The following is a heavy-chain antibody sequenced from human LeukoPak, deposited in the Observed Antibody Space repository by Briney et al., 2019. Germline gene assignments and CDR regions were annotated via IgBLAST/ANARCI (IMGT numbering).Heavy chain of an antibody. Sequence: ASVKVSCKASGGTFSSYAISWVRQAPGQGLEWMGGIIPIFGTANYAQKFQGRVTITADKSTSTAYMELSSLRSEDTAVYYCARTSMVRGVMDAFDIWGQGTMVTVSS. J-gene: IGHJ3*02. V-gene: IGHV1-69*06. CDR3: ARTSMVRGVMDAFDI. CDR1: GGTFSSYA. D-gene: IGHD3-10*01. CDR2: IIPIFGTA.